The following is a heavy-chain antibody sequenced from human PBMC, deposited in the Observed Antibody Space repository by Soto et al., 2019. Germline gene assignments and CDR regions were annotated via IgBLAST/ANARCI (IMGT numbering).Heavy chain of an antibody. D-gene: IGHD5-18*01. Sequence: EVQLVESGGGLVPPGVSLRLSCAASGFTYSYFHWVRQPPGKGLVWVSRINSDGSSTSYADSVKGRFTISRDNAKNTLYLQMDSLRAEDTAVYYCARGPHVYSYGDSWGQGTLVTVSS. CDR1: GFTYSYF. V-gene: IGHV3-74*01. CDR2: INSDGSST. J-gene: IGHJ5*01. CDR3: ARGPHVYSYGDS.